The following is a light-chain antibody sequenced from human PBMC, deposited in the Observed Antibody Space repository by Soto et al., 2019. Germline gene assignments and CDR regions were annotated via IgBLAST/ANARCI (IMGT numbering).Light chain of an antibody. Sequence: QSALTQPASVSGSPGQSITISCTGTSSDVGGYNYVSGYQQHPGKAPKLMIYEVSNRPSGVSNRFSCSKSGNTASLTISGLQAEDEADYYCSSYTSSSTLVFGTGTKVTVL. CDR3: SSYTSSSTLV. J-gene: IGLJ1*01. CDR1: SSDVGGYNY. V-gene: IGLV2-14*01. CDR2: EVS.